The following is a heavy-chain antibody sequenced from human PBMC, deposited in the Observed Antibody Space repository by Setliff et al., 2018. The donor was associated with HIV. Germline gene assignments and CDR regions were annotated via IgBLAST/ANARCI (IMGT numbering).Heavy chain of an antibody. CDR1: GGTFMNFG. J-gene: IGHJ4*02. Sequence: ASVKVSCKLSGGTFMNFGFSWVRQAPGQGLEWLGMVNPSGGSTAYAQKFQGRVTMTRDTSTNTVYMDLSGLRSDDTAVYYCARDRTAGYHYDYGYWGQGTLVTVSS. D-gene: IGHD3-16*01. CDR3: ARDRTAGYHYDYGY. CDR2: VNPSGGST. V-gene: IGHV1-46*01.